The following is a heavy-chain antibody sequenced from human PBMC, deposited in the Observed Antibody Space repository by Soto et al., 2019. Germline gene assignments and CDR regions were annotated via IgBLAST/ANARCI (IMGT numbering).Heavy chain of an antibody. V-gene: IGHV3-53*01. CDR3: ARGEEWGWRHYFAL. CDR1: GFSASATY. CDR2: IYSGGSA. J-gene: IGHJ4*02. Sequence: EVQLVESGGDLILPGGSLRLSCAASGFSASATYMSWVRQAPGKGLEWVSVIYSGGSASYADSVKGRFTISRDNSKNTVYLQMNNMRADDTGVYYCARGEEWGWRHYFALWGQGTPVTVSS. D-gene: IGHD3-3*01.